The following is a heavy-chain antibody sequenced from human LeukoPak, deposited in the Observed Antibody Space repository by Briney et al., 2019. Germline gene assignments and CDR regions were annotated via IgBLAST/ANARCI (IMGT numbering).Heavy chain of an antibody. CDR2: IKQDGSEK. Sequence: GGSLRLSCTASTLTLNNYWMSWVRQAPGKGLEWVANIKQDGSEKYHVDSVKGRFAISRDNAKNSLYLQMNSLRAEDTAVYYCASRAGYTGSWSAFDYWGHGTLVTVSS. CDR3: ASRAGYTGSWSAFDY. V-gene: IGHV3-7*05. CDR1: TLTLNNYW. D-gene: IGHD6-13*01. J-gene: IGHJ4*01.